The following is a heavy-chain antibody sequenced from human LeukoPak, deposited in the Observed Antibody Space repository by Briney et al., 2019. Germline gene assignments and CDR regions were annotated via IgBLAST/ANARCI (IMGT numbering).Heavy chain of an antibody. CDR2: IYSDGRT. CDR3: TRDPTDSGLGDY. J-gene: IGHJ4*02. D-gene: IGHD6-19*01. CDR1: GFTVINTY. V-gene: IGHV3-53*01. Sequence: GGSLRLSCAASGFTVINTYMSWVRQAPGMGLEWVSVIYSDGRTFYADSVKGRFTISRDSSNDTLYLQMNSLRAEDTAVYYCTRDPTDSGLGDYWGQGTLVTVSS.